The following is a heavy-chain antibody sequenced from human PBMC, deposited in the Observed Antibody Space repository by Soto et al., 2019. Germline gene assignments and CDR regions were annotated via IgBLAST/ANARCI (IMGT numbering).Heavy chain of an antibody. CDR3: TRDSGMTTETPKPYFDY. Sequence: QVQLVQSGAEVKKPGASVKVSCKASRYTFTSYYMHWVRQAPGQGLEWMGIIDPSGGSATYAQNFQGRVAMTRDTSTSTVYMELSSLRSEDTAVYYCTRDSGMTTETPKPYFDYWGQGTLVTVSS. CDR1: RYTFTSYY. J-gene: IGHJ4*02. V-gene: IGHV1-46*03. CDR2: IDPSGGSA. D-gene: IGHD4-4*01.